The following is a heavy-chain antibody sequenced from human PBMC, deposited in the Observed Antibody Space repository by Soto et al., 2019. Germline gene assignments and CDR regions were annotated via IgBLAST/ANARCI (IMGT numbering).Heavy chain of an antibody. CDR3: AHAYGGRSLY. Sequence: QITLKESGPTLVKPTQTLTLTCTFSGFSLTTDRVGVGWIRQPPGEALEWLAGIYWDDTKTYRPSLESRLTITKDTCKNQVALTMTNMDSVDTATYYCAHAYGGRSLYWGQGTLVTVSS. J-gene: IGHJ4*02. D-gene: IGHD1-26*01. CDR2: IYWDDTK. V-gene: IGHV2-5*02. CDR1: GFSLTTDRVG.